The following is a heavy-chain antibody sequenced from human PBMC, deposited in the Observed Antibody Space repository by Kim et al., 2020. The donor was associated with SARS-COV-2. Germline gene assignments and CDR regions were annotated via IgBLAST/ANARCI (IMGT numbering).Heavy chain of an antibody. CDR3: ARAGSGQWLVKRHYFDY. CDR2: IYYSGST. D-gene: IGHD6-19*01. Sequence: SETLSLTCTVSGGSISSYYWSWIRQPPGKGLEWIGYIYYSGSTNYNPSLKSRVTISVDTSKNQFSLKLSSVTAADTAVYYCARAGSGQWLVKRHYFDYWGQGTLVTVSS. J-gene: IGHJ4*02. CDR1: GGSISSYY. V-gene: IGHV4-59*01.